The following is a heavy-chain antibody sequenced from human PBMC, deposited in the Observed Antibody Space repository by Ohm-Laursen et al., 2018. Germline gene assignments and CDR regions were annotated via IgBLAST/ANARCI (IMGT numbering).Heavy chain of an antibody. V-gene: IGHV1-8*01. CDR3: GRAVRNQLLTDP. CDR2: LNPVSGNS. J-gene: IGHJ5*02. CDR1: GYTFTSYD. Sequence: ASVKVSYKASGYTFTSYDITWVRQASGQGPEWIGWLNPVSGNSNFGQKFRGRVTVTSDTSISTAYMELSGLTSDDTATYYCGRAVRNQLLTDPWGQGTLVTVTS. D-gene: IGHD1-7*01.